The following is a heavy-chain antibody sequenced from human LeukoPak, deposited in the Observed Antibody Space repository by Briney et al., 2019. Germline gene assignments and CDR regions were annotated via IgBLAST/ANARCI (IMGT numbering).Heavy chain of an antibody. CDR3: AREATYGFRLDY. CDR2: IRYDGSNK. V-gene: IGHV3-30*02. CDR1: GFTFSSYG. D-gene: IGHD3-10*01. Sequence: GGSLRLSCAASGFTFSSYGMHWVRQAPGKGLEWVAFIRYDGSNKYYADSVKGRFTISRHNAKNSLYLHMNSLRAEDTAVYYCAREATYGFRLDYWGLGTLVTVSS. J-gene: IGHJ4*02.